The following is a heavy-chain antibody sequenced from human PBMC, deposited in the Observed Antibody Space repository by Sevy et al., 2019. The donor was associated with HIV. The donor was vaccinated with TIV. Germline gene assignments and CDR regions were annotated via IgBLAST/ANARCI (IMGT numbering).Heavy chain of an antibody. J-gene: IGHJ6*02. CDR3: ARVKQVGSSRYYYGMDV. Sequence: GGSLRLSCAASGFTFSSYSMNWVRQAPGKGLEWVSYISSSSSTIYYADSVKGRFTISRDNAKNSLYLQMNSLRAEDTAGYYCARVKQVGSSRYYYGMDVWGQGTTVTVSS. CDR2: ISSSSSTI. CDR1: GFTFSSYS. D-gene: IGHD6-13*01. V-gene: IGHV3-48*01.